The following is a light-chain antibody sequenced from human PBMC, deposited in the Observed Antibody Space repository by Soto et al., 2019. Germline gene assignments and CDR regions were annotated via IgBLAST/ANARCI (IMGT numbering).Light chain of an antibody. Sequence: DIVMTQSPDSLAVSLGERATINCKSSQSVLYSSNNKNYLAWYQQKPGQPPKLLIYWASTRESGVPDRFSGSGSGTDFTLTISSLQAEDVAVYYCQQYYDPPRTFGQGTKVHVK. CDR3: QQYYDPPRT. CDR1: QSVLYSSNNKNY. J-gene: IGKJ1*01. CDR2: WAS. V-gene: IGKV4-1*01.